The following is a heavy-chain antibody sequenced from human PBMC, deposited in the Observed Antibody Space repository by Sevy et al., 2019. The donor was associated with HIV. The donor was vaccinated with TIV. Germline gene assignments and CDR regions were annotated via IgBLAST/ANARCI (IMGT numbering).Heavy chain of an antibody. CDR2: ISYDGSNK. D-gene: IGHD1-26*01. CDR1: GFTFSSYV. J-gene: IGHJ4*02. Sequence: GGSLRLSCAASGFTFSSYVMHWVRQAPGKGLEWVAVISYDGSNKYYADSVKGRFTISRDNSKNTLYLQMNSLRAEDTAVYYCAKSGLVGATTGDDYWGQGTLVTVSS. CDR3: AKSGLVGATTGDDY. V-gene: IGHV3-30*18.